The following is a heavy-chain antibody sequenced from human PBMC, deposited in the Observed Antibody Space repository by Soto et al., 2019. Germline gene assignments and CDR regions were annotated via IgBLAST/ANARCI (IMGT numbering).Heavy chain of an antibody. CDR2: VYPVDSDA. V-gene: IGHV5-51*01. Sequence: GESLKISCRSDGYTFTSYWVGWVRQKPGKGLEWMGIVYPVDSDARYRPSSQGRVTISSDKSVSITSLQWSSLRTSDSAMYYCARAAFLTPIGFYIDHWGQGTLVPISS. CDR3: ARAAFLTPIGFYIDH. J-gene: IGHJ4*02. CDR1: GYTFTSYW.